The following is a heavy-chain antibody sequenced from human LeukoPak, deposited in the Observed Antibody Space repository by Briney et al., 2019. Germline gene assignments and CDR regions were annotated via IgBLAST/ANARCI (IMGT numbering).Heavy chain of an antibody. CDR2: IWYDGSNK. CDR1: GFTFSSYG. CDR3: ARDLVLLWFGNFDY. D-gene: IGHD3-10*01. V-gene: IGHV3-30*19. J-gene: IGHJ4*02. Sequence: LAGGSLRLSCAASGFTFSSYGMHWVRQAPGKGLEWVAVIWYDGSNKYYADSVKGRFTISRDNSKNTLYLQMNSLRAEDTAVYYCARDLVLLWFGNFDYWGQGTLVTVSS.